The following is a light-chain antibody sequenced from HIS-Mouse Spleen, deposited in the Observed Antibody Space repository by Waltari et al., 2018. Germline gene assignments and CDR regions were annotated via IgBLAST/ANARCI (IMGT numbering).Light chain of an antibody. CDR3: QQYGSSST. CDR1: QSVSSSY. V-gene: IGKV3-20*01. CDR2: GAS. Sequence: EIVLTQSSGTLSLSPGERATLPCRASQSVSSSYLAWYQQKPGQAPRLLIYGASSRATGIPDRCSGSGSGKDFTLTISRLEPEDFAVYYCQQYGSSSTFGQGTRLEIK. J-gene: IGKJ5*01.